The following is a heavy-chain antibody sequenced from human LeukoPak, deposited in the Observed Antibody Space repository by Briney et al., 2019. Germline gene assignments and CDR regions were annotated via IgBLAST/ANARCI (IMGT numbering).Heavy chain of an antibody. CDR2: ISTYNGNT. CDR3: ARGGYFDY. J-gene: IGHJ4*02. D-gene: IGHD2-15*01. CDR1: GYTFINYN. V-gene: IGHV1-18*01. Sequence: ASVKVSCKASGYTFINYNINWVRQAPGQGLEWMGWISTYNGNTNYAQILQGRVTMTTDTSTTTAYMELRGLRSDDTAMYYCARGGYFDYWGQGTLVTVSS.